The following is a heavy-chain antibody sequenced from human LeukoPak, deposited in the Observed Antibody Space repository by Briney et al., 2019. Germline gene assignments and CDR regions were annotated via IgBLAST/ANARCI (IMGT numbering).Heavy chain of an antibody. CDR1: GGSVSSGSYY. CDR3: ARGLYSSGWSHWFDP. Sequence: SETLSLTCTVSGGSVSSGSYYWSWIRQPPGKGLEWIGYIYYSGSTNYNPSLKRRVTISVDTSKNQFSLKLSSVTAADTAVYYCARGLYSSGWSHWFDPWGQGTLVTVSS. CDR2: IYYSGST. D-gene: IGHD6-19*01. V-gene: IGHV4-61*01. J-gene: IGHJ5*02.